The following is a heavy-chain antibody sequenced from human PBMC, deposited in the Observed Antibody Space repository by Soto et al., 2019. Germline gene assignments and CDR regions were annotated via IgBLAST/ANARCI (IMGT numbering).Heavy chain of an antibody. Sequence: SVKVSCKASGGTFSSYAISWVRQAPGQGLEWMGGIIPIFGTANYAQKFQGRVTITADESTSTAYMELSSLGSEDTAVYYSAGDGVVISAFDIWGQGXMVTV. CDR3: AGDGVVISAFDI. V-gene: IGHV1-69*13. CDR2: IIPIFGTA. J-gene: IGHJ3*02. CDR1: GGTFSSYA. D-gene: IGHD3-3*01.